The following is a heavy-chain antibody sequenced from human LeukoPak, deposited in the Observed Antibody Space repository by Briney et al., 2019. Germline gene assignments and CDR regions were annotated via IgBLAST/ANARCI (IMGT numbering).Heavy chain of an antibody. Sequence: SETLSLTCAVYGGSFSGYYWSWIRQPPGKGLVWIGEINHSGSTNYNPSLKSRVTISVDTSKNQFSLKLSSVTAADTAVYYCARVGQDSSGYYYLDYWGQGTLVTASS. CDR3: ARVGQDSSGYYYLDY. J-gene: IGHJ4*02. CDR2: INHSGST. D-gene: IGHD3-22*01. CDR1: GGSFSGYY. V-gene: IGHV4-34*01.